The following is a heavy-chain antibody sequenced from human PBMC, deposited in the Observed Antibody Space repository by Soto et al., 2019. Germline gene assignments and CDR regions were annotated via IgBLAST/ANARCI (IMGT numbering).Heavy chain of an antibody. CDR3: AISNGTLIIAAAGTIPLYYYGMDV. CDR1: GYSFTRYW. CDR2: IDPSDSYT. V-gene: IGHV5-10-1*01. Sequence: PGESLKISCTGSGYSFTRYWISWVRQMPGKGLEWMGRIDPSDSYTNYSPSFQGHVTISADKSISTAYLQWSSLKASDTAMYYCAISNGTLIIAAAGTIPLYYYGMDVWGQGTTVTVSS. J-gene: IGHJ6*02. D-gene: IGHD6-13*01.